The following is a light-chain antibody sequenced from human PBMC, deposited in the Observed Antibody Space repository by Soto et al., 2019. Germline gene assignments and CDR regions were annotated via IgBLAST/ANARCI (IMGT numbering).Light chain of an antibody. V-gene: IGKV3-15*01. CDR3: QQYSKWPPFT. Sequence: DMVLTQSPSSQSLSPGERATLSCRASQSVGSYLGWYQQKPGQAPRLLIYDTSTRATGIPARFSGSGSGTEFTLTISSLQPEDLAVYYCQQYSKWPPFTFGQGTRLEI. J-gene: IGKJ5*01. CDR1: QSVGSY. CDR2: DTS.